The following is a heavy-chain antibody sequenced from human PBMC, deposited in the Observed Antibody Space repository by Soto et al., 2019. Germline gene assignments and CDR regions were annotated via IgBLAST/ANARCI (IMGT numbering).Heavy chain of an antibody. J-gene: IGHJ6*02. V-gene: IGHV3-33*01. CDR3: ARDPLPRGDIVVVVAATNYYYYGMDV. CDR1: GFTFSSYG. Sequence: QVQLVESGGGVVQPGRSLRLSCAASGFTFSSYGMHWVRQAPGKGLEWVAVIWYDGSNKYYADSVKGRFTISRDNSKNTLDVQKNSLRAEDTAVYYCARDPLPRGDIVVVVAATNYYYYGMDVWGQGTTVTVSS. CDR2: IWYDGSNK. D-gene: IGHD2-15*01.